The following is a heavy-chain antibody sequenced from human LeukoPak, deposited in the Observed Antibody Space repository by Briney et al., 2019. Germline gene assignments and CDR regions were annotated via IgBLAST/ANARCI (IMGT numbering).Heavy chain of an antibody. V-gene: IGHV1-18*01. CDR1: GYTFTSYG. D-gene: IGHD3-22*01. Sequence: GASVKVSCKVSGYTFTSYGISWVRQAPGQGLEWMGWISAYNGNTNYAQKLQGRVTMTTDTSTSTAYMELRSLRSDDTAVYYCARDQGLYYYDSSGYYYDYWGQGTLVTVSS. J-gene: IGHJ4*02. CDR2: ISAYNGNT. CDR3: ARDQGLYYYDSSGYYYDY.